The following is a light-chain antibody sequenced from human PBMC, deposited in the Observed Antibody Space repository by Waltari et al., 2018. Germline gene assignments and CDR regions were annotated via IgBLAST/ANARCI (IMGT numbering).Light chain of an antibody. Sequence: QSALTQPPSASGSPGQSVTISCTGTRSAVGAHNSVSWYQQYPGKAPKLIIYEVSKRPSGVPDRFSGSKSGNTASLTVSGLQADDEADYYCSSHGGSKVFGGGTKLTVL. CDR3: SSHGGSKV. CDR2: EVS. V-gene: IGLV2-8*01. J-gene: IGLJ2*01. CDR1: RSAVGAHNS.